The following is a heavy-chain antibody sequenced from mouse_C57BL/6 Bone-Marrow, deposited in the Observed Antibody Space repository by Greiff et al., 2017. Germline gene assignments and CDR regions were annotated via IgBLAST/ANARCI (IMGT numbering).Heavy chain of an antibody. Sequence: QVQLQQSGPELVKPGASVKLSCKASGYTFTSYDINWVKQRPGQGLEWIGWIYPRDGSTKYNEKFKGKATLTVDTSSSTAYMELHSLTSEDSAVYFSASLEFDCSSGDFYFDVWVTGTTVTVSS. J-gene: IGHJ1*03. CDR1: GYTFTSYD. CDR3: ASLEFDCSSGDFYFDV. CDR2: IYPRDGST. V-gene: IGHV1-85*01. D-gene: IGHD1-1*01.